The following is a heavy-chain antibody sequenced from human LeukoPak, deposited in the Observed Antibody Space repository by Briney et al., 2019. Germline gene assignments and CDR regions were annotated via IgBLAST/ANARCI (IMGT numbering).Heavy chain of an antibody. CDR2: ISYDGSNK. V-gene: IGHV3-30-3*02. D-gene: IGHD6-13*01. J-gene: IGHJ4*02. CDR1: GFTFSSYA. Sequence: PGGSLRLSCAASGFTFSSYAMHWVRQAPGKGLEWVAVISYDGSNKYYADSVKGRFTISRDNAKNSLYLQMNSLRPEDTALYYCAKTLYSISWYSMDYWGQGTLVTVSS. CDR3: AKTLYSISWYSMDY.